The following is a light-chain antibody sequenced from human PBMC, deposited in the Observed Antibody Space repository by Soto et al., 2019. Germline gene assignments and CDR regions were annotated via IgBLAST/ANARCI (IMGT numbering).Light chain of an antibody. CDR1: QSVSSN. V-gene: IGKV3-15*01. Sequence: EIVMTQSPATLSVSPGEGATLSCRASQSVSSNLAWYQQKPGQAPRLLIYAASTRAPGIPARISGSGSGTEFTITISSLQPEDFGVYYYQQYNNWPPLTFGGGTKVEIK. J-gene: IGKJ4*01. CDR3: QQYNNWPPLT. CDR2: AAS.